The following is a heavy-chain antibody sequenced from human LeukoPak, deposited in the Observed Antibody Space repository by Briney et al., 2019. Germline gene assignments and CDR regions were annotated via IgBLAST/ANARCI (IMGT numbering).Heavy chain of an antibody. D-gene: IGHD5-18*01. CDR2: IYPGDSDT. J-gene: IGHJ6*02. V-gene: IGHV5-51*01. Sequence: GESLQISCKGSGYSFTSYWIGWVRQVPGKGLEWMGIIYPGDSDTRYSPSFQGQVTISADKSISTGYLQWSRLKAWDTAMYYCARRYFTAMADYGMDVWGQGTTVTVSS. CDR3: ARRYFTAMADYGMDV. CDR1: GYSFTSYW.